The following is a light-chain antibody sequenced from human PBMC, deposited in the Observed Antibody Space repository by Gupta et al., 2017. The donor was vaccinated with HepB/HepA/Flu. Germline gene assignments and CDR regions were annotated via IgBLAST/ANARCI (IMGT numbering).Light chain of an antibody. V-gene: IGKV2-28*01. CDR2: LGS. CDR1: QSLVHSNGYNY. Sequence: EIVLSQSPLSLPVTPGEPASISCRSSQSLVHSNGYNYLDWYLQKPGQSPQLLIYLGSNRASGGPDRFSGSGSGADFTLKISRVEADDVGVYYCMQALHSPRTFGQGTKLEIK. J-gene: IGKJ2*02. CDR3: MQALHSPRT.